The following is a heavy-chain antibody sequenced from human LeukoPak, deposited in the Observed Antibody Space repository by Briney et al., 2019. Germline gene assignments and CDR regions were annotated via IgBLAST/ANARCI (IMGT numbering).Heavy chain of an antibody. Sequence: SETLSLTCTVSGGSISSGGYYWSWIRQPPGKGLEWIGYIYHSGSTYYNPSLKSRVTISVDRSKNQFSLKLSSVTAADTAVYYCARHVLHHSSSPKEIDYWGQGTLVTVSS. CDR2: IYHSGST. D-gene: IGHD6-13*01. V-gene: IGHV4-30-2*01. CDR3: ARHVLHHSSSPKEIDY. CDR1: GGSISSGGYY. J-gene: IGHJ4*02.